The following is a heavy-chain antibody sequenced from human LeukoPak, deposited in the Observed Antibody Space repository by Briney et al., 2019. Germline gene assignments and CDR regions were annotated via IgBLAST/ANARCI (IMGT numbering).Heavy chain of an antibody. V-gene: IGHV4-59*01. J-gene: IGHJ4*02. D-gene: IGHD6-19*01. CDR3: ARGLYSSGWKTVDY. CDR2: IYYSGST. Sequence: SETLSLTCTVSGDSISSYYWSWIRQPPGKGLEWIGYIYYSGSTNYNPSLKSRVTISVDTSKNQFSLKLSSVTAPDTAVYYCARGLYSSGWKTVDYWGQGTLVTVSS. CDR1: GDSISSYY.